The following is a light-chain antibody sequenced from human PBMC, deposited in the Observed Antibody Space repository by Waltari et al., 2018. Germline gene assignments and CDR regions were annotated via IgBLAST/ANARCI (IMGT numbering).Light chain of an antibody. CDR2: SVT. V-gene: IGLV2-11*01. CDR1: SGDVGGYYY. J-gene: IGLJ2*01. Sequence: QSALTQPRSVSGSPGQSVTLSGTGTSGDVGGYYYVSWYQQYQGKPPKLFIYSVTRRPSGVPDRFSGSRSGNTASLTISGLQAEDEADYYCSSYAGSDTYILFGGGTKLTVL. CDR3: SSYAGSDTYIL.